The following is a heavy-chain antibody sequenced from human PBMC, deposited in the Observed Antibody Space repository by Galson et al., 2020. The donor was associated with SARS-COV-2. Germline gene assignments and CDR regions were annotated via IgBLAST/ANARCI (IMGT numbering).Heavy chain of an antibody. D-gene: IGHD3-22*01. Sequence: ETSETLSLTCTVSGGSISSSSYYWGWIRQPPGKGLEWIGSIYYSGSTYYNPSLKSRVTISVDTSKNQFSLKLSSVTAADTAVYYCARLPSMIVVVTSETRFDYWGQGTLVTVSS. CDR2: IYYSGST. V-gene: IGHV4-39*01. J-gene: IGHJ4*02. CDR3: ARLPSMIVVVTSETRFDY. CDR1: GGSISSSSYY.